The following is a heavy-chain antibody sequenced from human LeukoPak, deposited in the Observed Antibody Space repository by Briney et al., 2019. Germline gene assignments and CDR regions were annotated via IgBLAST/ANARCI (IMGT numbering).Heavy chain of an antibody. CDR2: INLYSGGA. V-gene: IGHV1-2*04. Sequence: ASVKVSCKASGYTFTDYYMHWVRQAPGQGLEWMGCINLYSGGAHYAQKFQDWLSMTRDTSINTAYMELSSLRSDDTAVYYCARGPKMATIFHAFDIWGQGTMVTVSS. CDR1: GYTFTDYY. J-gene: IGHJ3*02. D-gene: IGHD5-24*01. CDR3: ARGPKMATIFHAFDI.